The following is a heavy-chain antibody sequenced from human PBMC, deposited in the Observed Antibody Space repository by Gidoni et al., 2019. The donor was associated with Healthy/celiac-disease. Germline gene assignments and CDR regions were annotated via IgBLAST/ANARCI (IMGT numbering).Heavy chain of an antibody. J-gene: IGHJ4*02. Sequence: EVQLLESGGGLVQPGGSLRLSCAASGFTFSSYAMSWLRQAPGTGLEWVSAIGGSGGSTYYADSVKGRFTISRDNSKNTLYLQMNSLRAEDTAVYYCAKDLSTADFWSGYPDYWGQGTLVTVSS. D-gene: IGHD3-3*01. CDR3: AKDLSTADFWSGYPDY. CDR1: GFTFSSYA. V-gene: IGHV3-23*01. CDR2: IGGSGGST.